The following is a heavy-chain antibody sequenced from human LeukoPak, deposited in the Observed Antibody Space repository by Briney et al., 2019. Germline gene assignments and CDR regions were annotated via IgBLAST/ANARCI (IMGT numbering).Heavy chain of an antibody. V-gene: IGHV3-23*01. Sequence: GGSLRLSCAASGFTFSSNAMSWVRQAPGKGLEWVAIISGGGGSTYYADSVKGRFTISRDNSKNTLYLQMNSLRAEDTAVYYCSPSRSSGYSASPFDYWGQGTLVTVSS. D-gene: IGHD3-22*01. CDR3: SPSRSSGYSASPFDY. CDR2: ISGGGGST. CDR1: GFTFSSNA. J-gene: IGHJ4*02.